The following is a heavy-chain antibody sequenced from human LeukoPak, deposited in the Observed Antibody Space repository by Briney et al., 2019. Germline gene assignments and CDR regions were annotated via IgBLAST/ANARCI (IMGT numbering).Heavy chain of an antibody. D-gene: IGHD1-26*01. Sequence: SETLSLTCTVSGGSISSSSYYWGWIRQPPGKGLEWIGSIYYSGRTYYNPSLKSRVTISVDTSKNQFSLKLSSVTAADTAVYYCASTKRVGHWFDPWGQGTLVTVSS. CDR2: IYYSGRT. J-gene: IGHJ5*02. CDR1: GGSISSSSYY. CDR3: ASTKRVGHWFDP. V-gene: IGHV4-39*07.